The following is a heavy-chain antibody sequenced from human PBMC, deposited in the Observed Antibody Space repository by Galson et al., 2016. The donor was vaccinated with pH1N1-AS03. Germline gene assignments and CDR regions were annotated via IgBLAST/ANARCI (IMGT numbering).Heavy chain of an antibody. CDR3: VKDMRGVANSDYGMDV. V-gene: IGHV3-23*01. CDR1: GFTFSSNA. Sequence: SLRLSCAASGFTFSSNAMTWVRQAPGKGLEWVSTISASGGSTFYADSVTGRFTISRDNSKNTLSLQMNSLRVDDTALYYCVKDMRGVANSDYGMDVWGQGTTVSVSS. CDR2: ISASGGST. D-gene: IGHD3-22*01. J-gene: IGHJ6*02.